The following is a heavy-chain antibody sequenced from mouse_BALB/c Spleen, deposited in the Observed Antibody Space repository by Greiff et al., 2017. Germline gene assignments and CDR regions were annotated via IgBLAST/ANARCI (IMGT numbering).Heavy chain of an antibody. Sequence: EVQLQQSGTVLARPGASVKMSCKASGYTFTSYWMHWVKQRPGQGLEWIGAIYPGNSDTSYNQKFKGKAKLTAVTSTSTTYMELSSLTNEDSAVYYCTRSSLPATTGGDWFAYWGQGTLVTVSA. J-gene: IGHJ3*01. CDR3: TRSSLPATTGGDWFAY. V-gene: IGHV1-5*01. D-gene: IGHD1-1*01. CDR1: GYTFTSYW. CDR2: IYPGNSDT.